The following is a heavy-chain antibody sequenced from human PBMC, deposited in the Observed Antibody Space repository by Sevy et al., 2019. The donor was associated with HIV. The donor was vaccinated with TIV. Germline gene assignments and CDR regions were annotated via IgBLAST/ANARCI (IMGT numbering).Heavy chain of an antibody. CDR1: GGSISGHY. Sequence: SETLSLTCTLSGGSISGHYWSWIRQSPEKGLEWLGFIYYRGSTRYNPSVERRVTISLDTSWNQFSLRLTSGSAADTAVYYGARHAPTRWKWDLPYNWVDHWGQGTLVTVSS. J-gene: IGHJ5*02. CDR2: IYYRGST. D-gene: IGHD1-26*01. CDR3: ARHAPTRWKWDLPYNWVDH. V-gene: IGHV4-59*08.